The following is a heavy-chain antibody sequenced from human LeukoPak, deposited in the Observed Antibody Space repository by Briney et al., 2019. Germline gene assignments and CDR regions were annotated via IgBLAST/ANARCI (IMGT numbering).Heavy chain of an antibody. V-gene: IGHV3-64D*06. Sequence: GGSLRLSCSASGFTFNRFYLHWVRQAPGKGLEFVSHISSNGATTYYADSVKGRFTISRDNSKNTLYLQMSSLRADDTAVYYCVKDRSIAAPNNDFFDSWGRGALVTVSS. CDR1: GFTFNRFY. CDR3: VKDRSIAAPNNDFFDS. CDR2: ISSNGATT. J-gene: IGHJ4*02. D-gene: IGHD6-6*01.